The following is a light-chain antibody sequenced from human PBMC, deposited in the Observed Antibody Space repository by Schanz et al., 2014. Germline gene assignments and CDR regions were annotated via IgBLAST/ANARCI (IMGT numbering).Light chain of an antibody. J-gene: IGLJ1*01. CDR2: DVS. V-gene: IGLV2-14*01. Sequence: QSALTQPASVSGSPGQSITISCTGTSSDVGGYNYVSWYQQHPGKAPKLMIYDVSTRPSGVSNRFSGSKSGNTASLTISGLQAEDEADYYCSSYAGSILYVFGTGTKLTVL. CDR3: SSYAGSILYV. CDR1: SSDVGGYNY.